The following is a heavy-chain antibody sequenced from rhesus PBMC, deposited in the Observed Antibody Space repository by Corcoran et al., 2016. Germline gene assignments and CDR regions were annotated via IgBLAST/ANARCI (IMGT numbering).Heavy chain of an antibody. CDR1: GFPLSDNA. D-gene: IGHD6-43*01. Sequence: EVQRLVSVGALAHTGGYLSLPWSSSGFPLSDNAMRWVRQATGKGLGWVRQAPGKGLEWVSRISWNSVTIYYADSVKGRFTISRDNAKNSLFLQMDRLRAEDTAVYYCTRDYSSSLGDYFDYWGQGVLVTVSS. CDR2: ISWNSVTI. V-gene: IGHV3-134*01. J-gene: IGHJ4*01. CDR3: TRDYSSSLGDYFDY.